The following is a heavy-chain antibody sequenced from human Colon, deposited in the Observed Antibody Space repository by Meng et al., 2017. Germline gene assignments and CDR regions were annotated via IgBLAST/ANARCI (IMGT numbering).Heavy chain of an antibody. CDR3: ARINHSIAVASTFRGYYFDY. V-gene: IGHV3-11*04. CDR1: GFTFSDYY. D-gene: IGHD6-19*01. Sequence: GESLKISCAASGFTFSDYYMSWIRQAPGKGLEWVSYISSSGSTIYYADSVKGRFTISRDNAKNSLYLQMNSLRAEDTAVYYCARINHSIAVASTFRGYYFDYWGQGTLVTVSS. CDR2: ISSSGSTI. J-gene: IGHJ4*02.